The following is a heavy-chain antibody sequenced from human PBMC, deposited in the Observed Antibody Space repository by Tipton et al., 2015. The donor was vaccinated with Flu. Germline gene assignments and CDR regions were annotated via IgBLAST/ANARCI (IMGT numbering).Heavy chain of an antibody. CDR1: GGPLSSYY. J-gene: IGHJ6*02. CDR2: IYYSGNT. D-gene: IGHD3-3*01. Sequence: GLVKPSETLFFTCTVSGGPLSSYYWSWIRQPPGKGLEWIGNIYYSGNTNYNASLKSRVIMSVDRSKNQFFLRLNSVTAADTAVYFCARSTVGIFGVVEGQHGLDVWGQGTTVTVSS. V-gene: IGHV4-59*01. CDR3: ARSTVGIFGVVEGQHGLDV.